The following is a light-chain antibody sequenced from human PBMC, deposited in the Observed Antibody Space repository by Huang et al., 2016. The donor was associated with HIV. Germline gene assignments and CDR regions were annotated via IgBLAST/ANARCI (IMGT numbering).Light chain of an antibody. Sequence: DIVMVQSPVSLSVTPGEAASITCRSSQSLLHSNGHNYFDWYRQKPGQSPQLLSYLGSTRAAGVPDSFSGSGSGTDFTLKINRVEADDVGVYYCMQGLQSWTFGQGTRVEI. CDR1: QSLLHSNGHNY. J-gene: IGKJ1*01. CDR2: LGS. CDR3: MQGLQSWT. V-gene: IGKV2-28*01.